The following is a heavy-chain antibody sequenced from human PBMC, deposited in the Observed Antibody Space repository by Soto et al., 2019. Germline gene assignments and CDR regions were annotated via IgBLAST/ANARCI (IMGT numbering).Heavy chain of an antibody. V-gene: IGHV3-23*01. CDR2: ISGSGRST. D-gene: IGHD2-15*01. CDR3: ARDGGNICSGGSCYFQAPDY. Sequence: EVQLLESGGGSVQPGGSLRLSCSASGFTFSNYAMSWVRQAPGKGLEWVASISGSGRSTNYADSAKGRFTISRDNSKNTLAVQMSSLRAEDTAVYYCARDGGNICSGGSCYFQAPDYWGQGTLVTVSP. CDR1: GFTFSNYA. J-gene: IGHJ4*02.